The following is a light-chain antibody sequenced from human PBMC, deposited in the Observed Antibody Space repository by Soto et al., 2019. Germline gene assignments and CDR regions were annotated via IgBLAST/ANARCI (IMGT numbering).Light chain of an antibody. CDR1: QSVSSSY. V-gene: IGKV3-20*01. CDR2: GAS. J-gene: IGKJ1*01. Sequence: EIVLTQSPRTLSLSPGERATLSCRDSQSVSSSYLAWYQQKPGQAPRLLIYGASSRATGIPDRFSGSGSGTDFTLTISRLEPEDFAVYYCQQYGSSPRTFGQGTKVDIK. CDR3: QQYGSSPRT.